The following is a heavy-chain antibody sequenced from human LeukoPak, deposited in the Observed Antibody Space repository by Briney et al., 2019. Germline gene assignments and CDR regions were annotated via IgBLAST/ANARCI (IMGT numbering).Heavy chain of an antibody. CDR3: AGGQGSGGTIYFDP. D-gene: IGHD3-10*01. V-gene: IGHV1-46*01. J-gene: IGHJ5*02. CDR1: GYTFTSYY. CDR2: INPSGGST. Sequence: ASVKVSCKASGYTFTSYYMHWVRQAPGQGLEWMGIINPSGGSTSYAQKFQGRVTMTRDASTRRVYMGLCSLGSEDTAIYYCAGGQGSGGTIYFDPWGQGTLVTVSS.